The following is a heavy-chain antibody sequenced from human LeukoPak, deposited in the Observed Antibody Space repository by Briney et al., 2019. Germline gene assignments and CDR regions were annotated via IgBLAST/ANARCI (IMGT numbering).Heavy chain of an antibody. V-gene: IGHV4-38-2*02. Sequence: SETLSLTCTVSGYSISSGYYWGWIRQPPGKGLEWIGSIYHSGSTYYNPSLKSRVTISVDTSKNQFSLKLSSVTAADTAVYYCAREYSSSCFDYWGQGTLVTVSS. CDR2: IYHSGST. CDR3: AREYSSSCFDY. CDR1: GYSISSGYY. J-gene: IGHJ4*02. D-gene: IGHD6-13*01.